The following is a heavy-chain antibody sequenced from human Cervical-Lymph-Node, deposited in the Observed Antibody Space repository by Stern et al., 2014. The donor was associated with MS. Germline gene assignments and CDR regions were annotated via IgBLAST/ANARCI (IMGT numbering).Heavy chain of an antibody. Sequence: QVQLVQSGGGVVQPGRSLSLSCAASGFSFRHYAGHWVRQAPGKGLEWVAVASYDGNKYSADSVKGRFTVSRDNSKNALYLQMNSLRTEDTAVYYCARDRGIDDAFDLWGQGTMVTVSA. CDR2: ASYDGNK. J-gene: IGHJ3*01. CDR1: GFSFRHYA. V-gene: IGHV3-30*01. CDR3: ARDRGIDDAFDL. D-gene: IGHD3-10*01.